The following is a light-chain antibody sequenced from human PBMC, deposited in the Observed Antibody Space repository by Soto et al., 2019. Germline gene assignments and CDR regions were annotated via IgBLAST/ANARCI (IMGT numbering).Light chain of an antibody. Sequence: QSVLTQPPSVSETPGQTVTISCSGSSANIGSKSVQWYQQLPETAPKLLIYSNNQRPSGVPDRFSGSKSGTSDSPAISGLQSEAEDESYCGAWYYNLNVVVFGGGTKLTVL. CDR1: SANIGSKS. V-gene: IGLV1-44*01. J-gene: IGLJ2*01. CDR3: GAWYYNLNVVV. CDR2: SNN.